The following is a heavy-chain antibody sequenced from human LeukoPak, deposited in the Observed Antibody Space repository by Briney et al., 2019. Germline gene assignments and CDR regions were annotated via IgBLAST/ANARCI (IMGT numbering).Heavy chain of an antibody. CDR2: IVVGSGDT. Sequence: GASVKVSCKASGFTFTSSAVQWVRQARGQRLEWIGWIVVGSGDTNYAQKFQGRVTMTRDTSTSTVYMELSSLRSEDTAVYYCARDGYVSSGWYSMGFDPWGQGTLVTVSS. J-gene: IGHJ5*02. D-gene: IGHD6-19*01. CDR1: GFTFTSSA. CDR3: ARDGYVSSGWYSMGFDP. V-gene: IGHV1-58*01.